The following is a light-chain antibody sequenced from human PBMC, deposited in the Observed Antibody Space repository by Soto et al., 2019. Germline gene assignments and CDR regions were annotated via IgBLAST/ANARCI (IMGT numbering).Light chain of an antibody. CDR2: GAS. Sequence: EIVMTQSPATLSLSPGERATLSCMAIQSVSSNLAWYQQKPGQAPRLLIYGASTRATGIPARFSGSGSGTEFTLNISSLQSEDFAVYYCQQYNNWHPWTFGQWKKV. CDR1: QSVSSN. J-gene: IGKJ1*01. CDR3: QQYNNWHPWT. V-gene: IGKV3-15*01.